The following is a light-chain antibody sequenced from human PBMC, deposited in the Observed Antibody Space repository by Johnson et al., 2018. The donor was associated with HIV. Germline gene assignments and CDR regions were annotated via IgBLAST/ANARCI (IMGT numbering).Light chain of an antibody. CDR2: DNN. J-gene: IGLJ1*01. V-gene: IGLV1-51*01. CDR1: SSNIGNNY. Sequence: QSLLTQPPSVSAAPGQKVTISCSGSSSNIGNNYVSWYQQVPGTAPKLLIYDNNKRPSGIPDRFSGSKSGTSATLGITGLQTGDEADYYCGTWDSSLSAGRGVFGTGTKVTVL. CDR3: GTWDSSLSAGRGV.